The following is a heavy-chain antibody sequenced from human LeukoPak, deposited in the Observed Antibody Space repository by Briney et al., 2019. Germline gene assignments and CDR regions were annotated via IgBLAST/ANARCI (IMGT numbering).Heavy chain of an antibody. V-gene: IGHV3-23*01. CDR1: GFSFPYG. Sequence: PGGSLRLSCEASGFSFPYGMSWVRQAPGKGLEWVSGITNSGENTYYADSVKGRFTISRDNSKNTLYLQMNSLRAEDAAVYYCAKAPLGRCTGAICYSFDYWGQGTLVTVSS. D-gene: IGHD2-8*02. CDR3: AKAPLGRCTGAICYSFDY. CDR2: ITNSGENT. J-gene: IGHJ4*02.